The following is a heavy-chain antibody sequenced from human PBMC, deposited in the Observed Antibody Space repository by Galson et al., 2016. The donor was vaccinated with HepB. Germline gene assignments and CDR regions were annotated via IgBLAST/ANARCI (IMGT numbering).Heavy chain of an antibody. CDR2: ISSGGHTM. CDR3: ARRPTYAYFFDS. V-gene: IGHV3-48*04. D-gene: IGHD2/OR15-2a*01. Sequence: SLRLSCAASGFSFSSHSMNWVRQGPGKALEWISYISSGGHTMYYADSVKGRFTISRDDAVNSLYLQMNSLRAEDTAVYFCARRPTYAYFFDSWGQGTLVAVSS. CDR1: GFSFSSHS. J-gene: IGHJ4*02.